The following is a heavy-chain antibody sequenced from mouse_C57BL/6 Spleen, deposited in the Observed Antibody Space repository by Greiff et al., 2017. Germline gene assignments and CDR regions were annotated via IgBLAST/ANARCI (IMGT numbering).Heavy chain of an antibody. CDR2: ISYDGSN. J-gene: IGHJ2*01. CDR1: GYSITSGYY. CDR3: ARGDSAFDY. V-gene: IGHV3-6*01. Sequence: DVKLQESGPGLVKPSQSLSLTCSVTGYSITSGYYWNWIRQFPGNKLEWMGYISYDGSNNYNPSLKNRISITRDTSKNQFFLKLNSVTTEDTATYYCARGDSAFDYWGQGTTLTVAS.